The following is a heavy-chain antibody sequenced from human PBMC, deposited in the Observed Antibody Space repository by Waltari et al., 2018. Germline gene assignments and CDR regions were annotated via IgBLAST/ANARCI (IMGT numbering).Heavy chain of an antibody. Sequence: QVQLVQSGAEVKKPGASVKVSCKASGYTFTGYYMHWVRQAPGQGLEWMGWINPNSGGTNYAQKFQGRVTMTRDTSISTAYMELSRLRSDDTAVYYCARRYCSGGSCYALDYWGQGTLVTVSS. J-gene: IGHJ4*02. CDR3: ARRYCSGGSCYALDY. CDR1: GYTFTGYY. CDR2: INPNSGGT. V-gene: IGHV1-2*02. D-gene: IGHD2-15*01.